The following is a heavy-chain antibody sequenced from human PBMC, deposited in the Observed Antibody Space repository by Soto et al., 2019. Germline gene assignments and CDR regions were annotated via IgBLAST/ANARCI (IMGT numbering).Heavy chain of an antibody. CDR1: GGSFSGYY. V-gene: IGHV4-34*01. D-gene: IGHD2-15*01. CDR3: ARGVPLYCSGGSCSYYYYMDV. Sequence: PSETLSLTCAVYGGSFSGYYCSWIRQPPGKGLERIGEINHSGSTNYNPSLKSRVTISVDTSKNQFSLKLSSVTAADTAVYYCARGVPLYCSGGSCSYYYYMDVWGKGTTVTVSS. CDR2: INHSGST. J-gene: IGHJ6*03.